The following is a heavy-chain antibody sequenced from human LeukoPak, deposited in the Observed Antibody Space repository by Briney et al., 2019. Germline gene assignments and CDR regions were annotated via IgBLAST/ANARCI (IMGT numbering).Heavy chain of an antibody. V-gene: IGHV4-39*01. CDR2: IYYSGST. CDR3: ARRKVVVDY. D-gene: IGHD3-22*01. CDR1: GGSISSSSYY. J-gene: IGHJ4*02. Sequence: SETLSLACTVSGGSISSSSYYWGWIRQPPGKGLEWIGSIYYSGSTYYNPSLKSRVTISVDTSKNQFSLKLSSVTAADTAVYYCARRKVVVDYWGQGTLVTVSS.